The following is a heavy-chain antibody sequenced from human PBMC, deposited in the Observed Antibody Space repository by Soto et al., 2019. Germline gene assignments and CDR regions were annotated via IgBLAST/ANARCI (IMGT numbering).Heavy chain of an antibody. V-gene: IGHV1-24*01. CDR1: GYTLTELS. CDR2: FDPEDGET. D-gene: IGHD3-10*01. CDR3: ATENPLYIGELLRH. J-gene: IGHJ4*02. Sequence: ASVKVSCKVSGYTLTELSMHWVRQAPGKGLEWMGGFDPEDGETIYAQKFQGRVTMTEDTSTDTAYMELSSLRSEDTAVYYCATENPLYIGELLRHWGQGTLVTVSS.